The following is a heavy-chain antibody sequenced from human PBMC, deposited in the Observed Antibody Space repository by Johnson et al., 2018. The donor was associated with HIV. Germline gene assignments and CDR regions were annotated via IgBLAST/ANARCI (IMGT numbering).Heavy chain of an antibody. CDR1: GFTFSSYA. Sequence: QMQLVESGGGVVQPGRSLRLSCAASGFTFSSYAMHWVRQAPGKGLEWVAFIRYDGSNKYYADSVKGRFTISRDNSKNTLYLQMNSLRAEDTAVYYCARDEAAVRMVANDAFDIWGQGTMVTVSS. D-gene: IGHD6-13*01. CDR2: IRYDGSNK. CDR3: ARDEAAVRMVANDAFDI. V-gene: IGHV3-33*08. J-gene: IGHJ3*02.